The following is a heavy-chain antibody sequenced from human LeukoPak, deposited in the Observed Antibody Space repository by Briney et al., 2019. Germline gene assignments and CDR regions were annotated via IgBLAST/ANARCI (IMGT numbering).Heavy chain of an antibody. V-gene: IGHV3-23*01. CDR2: ISGGGANT. Sequence: GGSLRLSCAASGFTFSSYAMSWVRQAPGKGLEWVSAISGGGANTYYADSVKGRFTISRDNSKNTLPLQMNSLRDEDTAVYHCAKSGSGYYRFDYWGQGTLVTVSS. J-gene: IGHJ4*02. D-gene: IGHD3-3*01. CDR3: AKSGSGYYRFDY. CDR1: GFTFSSYA.